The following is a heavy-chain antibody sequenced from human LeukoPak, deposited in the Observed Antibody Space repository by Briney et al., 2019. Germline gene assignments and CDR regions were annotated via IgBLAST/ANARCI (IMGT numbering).Heavy chain of an antibody. J-gene: IGHJ6*03. V-gene: IGHV1-8*03. D-gene: IGHD3-10*01. CDR3: ARNANHYYGSGSYYISTDYYYYYYMDV. Sequence: ASVKVSCKASGYTFTSYDINWVRQATGQGLEWMGGMNPNSGNTGYAQKFQGRVTITRNTSISTAYMELSSLRSEDTAVYYCARNANHYYGSGSYYISTDYYYYYYMDVWGKGTTVTVSS. CDR2: MNPNSGNT. CDR1: GYTFTSYD.